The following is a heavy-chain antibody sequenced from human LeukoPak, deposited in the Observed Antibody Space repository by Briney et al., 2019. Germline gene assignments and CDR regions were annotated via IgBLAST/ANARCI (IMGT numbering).Heavy chain of an antibody. J-gene: IGHJ4*02. Sequence: PGRSLRLSCAASGFTFSDYYMTWIRQAPGEGLEWVSYICSSGSTTHYADSVKGRFTISRNNAKNSLFVQMSSLRAEDTSVYSCARVPRSGGSIDYWGQGTLVTVSS. CDR2: ICSSGSTT. CDR1: GFTFSDYY. D-gene: IGHD6-19*01. CDR3: ARVPRSGGSIDY. V-gene: IGHV3-11*01.